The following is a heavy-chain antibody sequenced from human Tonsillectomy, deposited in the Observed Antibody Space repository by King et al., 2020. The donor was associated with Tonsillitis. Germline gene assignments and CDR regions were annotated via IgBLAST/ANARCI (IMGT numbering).Heavy chain of an antibody. V-gene: IGHV3-23*04. Sequence: VQLVESGGGLVQPGGSLRLSCAASGFTFSSYAMSWVRQAPGKGLEWVSAISGSGGSTYYADSVKGRFTISRDNSKNTLYLQMNSLRAEDTAVYYCAKESFGYYDSSGYYYDFDYWGQGTLVTVSS. J-gene: IGHJ4*02. CDR2: ISGSGGST. D-gene: IGHD3-22*01. CDR3: AKESFGYYDSSGYYYDFDY. CDR1: GFTFSSYA.